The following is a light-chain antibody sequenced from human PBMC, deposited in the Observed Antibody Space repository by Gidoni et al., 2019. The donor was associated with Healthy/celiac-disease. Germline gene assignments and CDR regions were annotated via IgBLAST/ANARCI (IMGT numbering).Light chain of an antibody. Sequence: EIVRPQAPATLALSPGERATPSCRARLLVSSYLAWYQQQPGQAPRLLLYDASNRATGIPARFSGSGSATAFSLPISSLEPEDFAVYYCQQRRNWPPLTFGGGTKVEIK. CDR2: DAS. CDR3: QQRRNWPPLT. V-gene: IGKV3-11*01. J-gene: IGKJ4*02. CDR1: LLVSSY.